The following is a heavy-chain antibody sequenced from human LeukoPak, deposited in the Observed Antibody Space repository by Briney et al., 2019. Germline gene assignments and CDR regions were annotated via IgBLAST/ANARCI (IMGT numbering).Heavy chain of an antibody. J-gene: IGHJ6*03. CDR2: IYYSGST. CDR1: GGSISSSSYY. D-gene: IGHD5-24*01. CDR3: AREMATVYYYYMDV. V-gene: IGHV4-39*07. Sequence: PSETLSLTCTVSGGSISSSSYYWGWIRQPPGKGLEWIGSIYYSGSTYYNPSLKSRVTISVDTSKNQFSLKLSSVTAADTAVYYCAREMATVYYYYMDVWGKGTTVTVSS.